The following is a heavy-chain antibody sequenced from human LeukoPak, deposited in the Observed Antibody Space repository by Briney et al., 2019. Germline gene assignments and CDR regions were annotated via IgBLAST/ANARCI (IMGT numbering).Heavy chain of an antibody. CDR1: GYSISSGYY. Sequence: NTSETLSLTCAVSGYSISSGYYWGWIRQPPGKGLEWIGSIYHSGSTYYNPSLKSRVTISVDTSKNQFSLKLSSVTAADTAVYYCSSYDFWSNGNYWGQGTLVTVSS. CDR3: SSYDFWSNGNY. J-gene: IGHJ4*02. CDR2: IYHSGST. D-gene: IGHD3-3*01. V-gene: IGHV4-38-2*01.